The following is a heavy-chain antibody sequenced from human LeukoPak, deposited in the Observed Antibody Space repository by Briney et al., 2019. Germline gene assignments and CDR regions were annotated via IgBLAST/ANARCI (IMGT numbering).Heavy chain of an antibody. D-gene: IGHD2-15*01. J-gene: IGHJ4*02. CDR3: ARTRRVHCSGGDCWYSFDY. CDR2: IDWDDDK. Sequence: SGPALVKPTQSLTLTYTLSGFSLSTSCRCVSWIRQPPGKALEWLARIDWDDDKFYTTSLKARLTVSKDTSKNQAVLTMSNVDPVDTATYYCARTRRVHCSGGDCWYSFDYWGQGTPVIVS. CDR1: GFSLSTSCRC. V-gene: IGHV2-70*17.